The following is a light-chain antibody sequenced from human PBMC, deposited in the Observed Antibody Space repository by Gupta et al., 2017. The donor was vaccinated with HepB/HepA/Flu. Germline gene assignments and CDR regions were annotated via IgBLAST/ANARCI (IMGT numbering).Light chain of an antibody. J-gene: IGKJ2*01. V-gene: IGKV3-20*01. CDR1: QTISSDY. CDR3: QQYSDSQYT. CDR2: GAS. Sequence: EIVLTQSSGTLSLSPGERATLSCRASQTISSDYLAWYQQKLGQAPRLLVYGASSRATGVPDRFVGSGSRTDFTLTITSLEPGDFAIYYCQQYSDSQYTFGQWTRLEIK.